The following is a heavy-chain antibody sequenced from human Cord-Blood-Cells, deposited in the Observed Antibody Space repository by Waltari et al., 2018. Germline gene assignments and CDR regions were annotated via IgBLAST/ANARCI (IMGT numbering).Heavy chain of an antibody. Sequence: QVQLVQSGAEVKKPGASVKVSCKASGYTFTSYYMPWVRQAPGQGLEWMGISNPSGGSTSYAQKFQGRVTMTRDTSTSTVYMELSSLRSEDTAVYYCARDVSSSRYFQHWGQGTLVTVSS. CDR3: ARDVSSSRYFQH. V-gene: IGHV1-46*01. CDR1: GYTFTSYY. J-gene: IGHJ1*01. D-gene: IGHD6-13*01. CDR2: SNPSGGST.